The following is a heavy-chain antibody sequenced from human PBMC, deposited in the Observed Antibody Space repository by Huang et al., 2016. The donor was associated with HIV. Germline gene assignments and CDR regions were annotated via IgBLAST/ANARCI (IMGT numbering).Heavy chain of an antibody. J-gene: IGHJ4*02. CDR1: GYTFTNYD. V-gene: IGHV1-8*02. CDR3: ARSAYGDLDY. CDR2: RTHNTGNT. D-gene: IGHD4-17*01. Sequence: QVHLVQSGAEVKKPGASVKVSCKASGYTFTNYDINWVRQAPGRGLEWMGWRTHNTGNTGCAQSFQGRVTMTRKTSITTAYMELTSLTSEDTAVYYCARSAYGDLDYWGLGTLVIVSS.